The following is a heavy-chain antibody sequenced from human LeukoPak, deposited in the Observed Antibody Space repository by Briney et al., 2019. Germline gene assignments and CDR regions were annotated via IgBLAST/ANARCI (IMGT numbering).Heavy chain of an antibody. J-gene: IGHJ4*02. CDR1: GGSISSGGYY. CDR3: ARGPWYYFDY. V-gene: IGHV4-31*03. CDR2: IYYSGST. Sequence: SETLSLTCTVSGGSISSGGYYWSWIRQHPGKGLEWIGYIYYSGSTYYNPSLKSRVTISVDTSKNQFSLKLSSVTAADTAVYYCARGPWYYFDYRGQGTLVTVSS.